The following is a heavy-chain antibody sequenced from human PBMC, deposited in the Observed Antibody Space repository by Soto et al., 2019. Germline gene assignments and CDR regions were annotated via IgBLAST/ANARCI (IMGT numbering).Heavy chain of an antibody. J-gene: IGHJ4*02. D-gene: IGHD5-18*01. CDR3: VKGTRGYSYGYAY. V-gene: IGHV3-64D*06. CDR1: GFTFSSYA. CDR2: ISGNGGSA. Sequence: GGSLRLSCSASGFTFSSYALHWVRQAPGKGLEYVSAISGNGGSAYYADSVKGRFTISRDNSKNTLYLQMTSLRPEDAAVYYCVKGTRGYSYGYAYWGQGTLVTVSS.